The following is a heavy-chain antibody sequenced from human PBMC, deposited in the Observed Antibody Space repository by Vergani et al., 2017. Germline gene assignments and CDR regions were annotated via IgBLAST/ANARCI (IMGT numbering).Heavy chain of an antibody. CDR2: ISSSSSYI. V-gene: IGHV3-21*01. CDR3: ARDDSRFGELFDY. J-gene: IGHJ4*02. CDR1: GFTFSSYS. Sequence: EVQLVESGGGLVKPGGSLRLSCAASGFTFSSYSMNCVRQAPGKGLEWVSSISSSSSYIYYADSVKGRFTISRDNAKNSLYLQMNSLRAEDTAVYYCARDDSRFGELFDYWGQGTLVTVSS. D-gene: IGHD3-10*01.